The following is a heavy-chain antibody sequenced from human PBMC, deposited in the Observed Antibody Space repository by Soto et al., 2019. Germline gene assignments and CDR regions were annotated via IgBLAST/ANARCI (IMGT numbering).Heavy chain of an antibody. CDR3: ARGDFDILTGLFDY. CDR1: GFTFSSYA. J-gene: IGHJ4*02. Sequence: PGGSLRLSCAASGFTFSSYAMHWVRQAPGKGLEWVAVISYDGSNKYYADSVKGRFTISRDNSKNTLYLQMNSLRAEDTAVYYCARGDFDILTGLFDYWGQGTLVTVSS. D-gene: IGHD3-9*01. CDR2: ISYDGSNK. V-gene: IGHV3-30-3*01.